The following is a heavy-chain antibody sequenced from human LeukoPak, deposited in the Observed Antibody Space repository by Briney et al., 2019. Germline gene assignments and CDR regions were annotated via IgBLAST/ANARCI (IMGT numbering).Heavy chain of an antibody. Sequence: SETLSLTCTVSGGSVSSGSYYWSWIRQPPGKGPEWIGYIYYSGSTNYNSSLKSRVTISVDTSKNQFSLKLSSVTAADTAVYYCARSIEDYYYDSSGYYAWFDPWGQGTLVTVSS. V-gene: IGHV4-61*01. CDR3: ARSIEDYYYDSSGYYAWFDP. D-gene: IGHD3-22*01. J-gene: IGHJ5*02. CDR2: IYYSGST. CDR1: GGSVSSGSYY.